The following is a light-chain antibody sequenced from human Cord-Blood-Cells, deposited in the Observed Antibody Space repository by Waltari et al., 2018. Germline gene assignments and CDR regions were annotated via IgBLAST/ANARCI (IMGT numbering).Light chain of an antibody. Sequence: EIVLTQSPGTLSLSPGKRATLSCRAGQRVSSSYLAWYQQKPGQAPRLLIYGASSRATGIPDRFSGSGSGTDFTLTISRLEPEDFAVYYCQQYGSSITFGQGTRLEIK. V-gene: IGKV3-20*01. CDR1: QRVSSSY. CDR3: QQYGSSIT. J-gene: IGKJ5*01. CDR2: GAS.